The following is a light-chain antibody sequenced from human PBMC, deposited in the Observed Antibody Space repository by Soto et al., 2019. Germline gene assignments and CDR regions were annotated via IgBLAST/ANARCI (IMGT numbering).Light chain of an antibody. CDR2: GAS. CDR1: QSVRSY. J-gene: IGKJ4*01. V-gene: IGKV3-11*01. Sequence: VLTQSPATLSLSPGESATLSCRASQSVRSYLARYRQKPGQAPRIIIYGASNRATGIQAMFSGSGSGTDFTLTISSLEPEDFSVYYCQQRRNWLLSFGGGTKVEIK. CDR3: QQRRNWLLS.